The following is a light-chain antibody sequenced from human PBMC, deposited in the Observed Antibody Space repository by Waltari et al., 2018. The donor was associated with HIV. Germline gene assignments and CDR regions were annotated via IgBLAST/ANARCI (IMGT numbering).Light chain of an antibody. CDR1: ALPKQY. CDR3: QAADSSGTYKGNWV. Sequence: SYELTQPPSVSVSPGQTARITCPGDALPKQYAYWYQQKPGQAPVLVIYKDSERPSGSPERFSGSSSGTTVTLTISGVQAEDEADYYCQAADSSGTYKGNWVFGGGTKLTVL. V-gene: IGLV3-25*03. J-gene: IGLJ3*02. CDR2: KDS.